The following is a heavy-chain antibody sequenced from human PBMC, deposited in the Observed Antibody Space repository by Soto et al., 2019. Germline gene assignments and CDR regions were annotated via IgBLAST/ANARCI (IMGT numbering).Heavy chain of an antibody. Sequence: EVQLLESGGGLVQPGGSLRLSCAASGFTFSSYAMSWVRQAPGKGLEWVSAISGSGGSTYYADSVEGRFTISRDNSKNTLYLQMNSLRAEDTAVYYCAKDPRLNDAFDIWGQGTMVTVSS. V-gene: IGHV3-23*01. CDR3: AKDPRLNDAFDI. J-gene: IGHJ3*02. D-gene: IGHD1-1*01. CDR2: ISGSGGST. CDR1: GFTFSSYA.